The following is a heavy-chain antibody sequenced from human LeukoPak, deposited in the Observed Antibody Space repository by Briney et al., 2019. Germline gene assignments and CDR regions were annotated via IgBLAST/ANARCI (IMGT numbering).Heavy chain of an antibody. Sequence: NPSETLSLTCTVSGGSISSSSYYWGWIRQPPGKGLEWIGEIYHSGSTNYNPSLKSRVTISVDKSKNQFSLKLSSVTAADTAVYYCARALAGPAFDIWGQGTMVTVSS. D-gene: IGHD3-16*01. CDR1: GGSISSSSYY. CDR2: IYHSGST. CDR3: ARALAGPAFDI. V-gene: IGHV4-39*07. J-gene: IGHJ3*02.